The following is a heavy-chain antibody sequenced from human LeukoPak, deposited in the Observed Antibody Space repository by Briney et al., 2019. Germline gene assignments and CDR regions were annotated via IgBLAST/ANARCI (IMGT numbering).Heavy chain of an antibody. Sequence: SVKVSCKASGGTFSSYAISWVRQAPGQGLEWMGGIIPIFGTANYAQKFQGRVTITADESTSTAYMELSSLRSEDTAVYYCARYGSSWYYFDYWGQGTLVTVSS. J-gene: IGHJ4*02. D-gene: IGHD6-13*01. V-gene: IGHV1-69*13. CDR1: GGTFSSYA. CDR2: IIPIFGTA. CDR3: ARYGSSWYYFDY.